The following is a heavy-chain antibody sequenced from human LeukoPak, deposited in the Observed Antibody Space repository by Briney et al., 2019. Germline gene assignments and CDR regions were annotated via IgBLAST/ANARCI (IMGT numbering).Heavy chain of an antibody. D-gene: IGHD5-12*01. CDR3: ARARGDRGYAFDI. CDR2: IYTSGST. V-gene: IGHV4-59*10. J-gene: IGHJ3*02. CDR1: GGSFSDYY. Sequence: PSETLSLTCVVYGGSFSDYYWSWIRQPAGKGLEWIGRIYTSGSTNYNPSLKSRVTISVDTSKNQFSLKLSSVTAADTAVYYCARARGDRGYAFDIWGQGTMVTVSS.